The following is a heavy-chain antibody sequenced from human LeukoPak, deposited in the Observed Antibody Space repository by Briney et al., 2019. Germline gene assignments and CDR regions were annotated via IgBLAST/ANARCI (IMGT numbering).Heavy chain of an antibody. CDR1: GGSISSYY. Sequence: KPSETLSLTCTVSGGSISSYYWSWIRQPPGKGLEWIGYIYCSGSTNYNPSLKSRVTISVDTSKNQFSLKLSSVTAADTAVYYCAGGGSDCGGDCQDYGARETRVTVSS. CDR2: IYCSGST. V-gene: IGHV4-59*08. D-gene: IGHD2-21*02. J-gene: IGHJ4*02. CDR3: AGGGSDCGGDCQDY.